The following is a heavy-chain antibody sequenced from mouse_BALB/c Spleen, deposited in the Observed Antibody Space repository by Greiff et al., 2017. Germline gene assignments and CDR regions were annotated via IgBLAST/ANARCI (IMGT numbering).Heavy chain of an antibody. D-gene: IGHD2-2*01. J-gene: IGHJ1*01. CDR1: GFTFSSYT. CDR3: ARHEGYDEDFDV. CDR2: ISNGGGST. Sequence: EVKLMESGGGLVQPGGSLKLSCAASGFTFSSYTMSWVRQTPEKRLEWVAYISNGGGSTYYPDTVKGRFTISRDNAKNTLYLQMSSLKSEDTAMYYCARHEGYDEDFDVWGAGTTVTVSS. V-gene: IGHV5-12-2*01.